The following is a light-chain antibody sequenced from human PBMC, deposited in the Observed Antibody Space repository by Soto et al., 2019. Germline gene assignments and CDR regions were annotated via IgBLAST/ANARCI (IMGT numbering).Light chain of an antibody. Sequence: EIVLTQSPGTLSLSPGERATLSCRASQSVRNNYLSWFQQKPGQAPRLLIYSASIRATGIPDRFSGSGSGTDFTLTISRLEPEDFAVYYCQQYGSSPITFGQGTQREIK. V-gene: IGKV3-20*01. CDR1: QSVRNNY. J-gene: IGKJ5*01. CDR3: QQYGSSPIT. CDR2: SAS.